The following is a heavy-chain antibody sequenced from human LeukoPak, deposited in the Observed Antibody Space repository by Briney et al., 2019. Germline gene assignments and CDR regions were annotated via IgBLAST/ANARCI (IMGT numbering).Heavy chain of an antibody. V-gene: IGHV5-51*01. CDR2: IYPGDSDT. CDR1: GYSFTSYW. Sequence: GESLKISCKGSGYSFTSYWIGWVRQMPGKGPEWMGIIYPGDSDTRHSPSFQGQVTISADKSISTAYLQWSSLKASDTAMYYCARHPHSSGWGGDWFDPWGQGTLVTVSS. J-gene: IGHJ5*02. CDR3: ARHPHSSGWGGDWFDP. D-gene: IGHD6-19*01.